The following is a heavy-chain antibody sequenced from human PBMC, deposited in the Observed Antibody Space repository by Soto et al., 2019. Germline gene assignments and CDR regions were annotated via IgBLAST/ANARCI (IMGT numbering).Heavy chain of an antibody. J-gene: IGHJ6*02. D-gene: IGHD6-13*01. V-gene: IGHV1-18*01. CDR1: GYTFTSYG. CDR2: ISAYNGNT. CDR3: ASRSSRWYGGYYYYGMDV. Sequence: QVQLVQSGAEVKKPGASVKVSCKASGYTFTSYGISWVRQAPGQGLEWMGWISAYNGNTNYAQKLQGRVTMTTDTSTATADMELRSLRSDETAVYYCASRSSRWYGGYYYYGMDVGGQGTTVTVSS.